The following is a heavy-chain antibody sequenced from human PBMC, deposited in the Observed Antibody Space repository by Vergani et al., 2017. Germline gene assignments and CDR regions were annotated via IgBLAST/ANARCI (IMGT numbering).Heavy chain of an antibody. D-gene: IGHD1-26*01. V-gene: IGHV3-74*01. CDR1: GFTFSNYW. J-gene: IGHJ6*03. CDR2: INSDGDST. CDR3: ARDGWELLDYFYYMDV. Sequence: EVQLVESGGGLVQPGGSLRLSCTASGFTFSNYWMQWVRQAPGKGLMWVSRINSDGDSTSYADSVKGRFTISRGNAKNTLYLQMDSLRAEDTAGYYCARDGWELLDYFYYMDVWGKGTTVTASS.